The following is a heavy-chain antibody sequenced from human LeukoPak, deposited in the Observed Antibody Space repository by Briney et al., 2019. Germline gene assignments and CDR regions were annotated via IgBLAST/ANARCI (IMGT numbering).Heavy chain of an antibody. D-gene: IGHD6-19*01. J-gene: IGHJ4*02. V-gene: IGHV3-53*01. CDR1: GFTVSTNY. Sequence: GGSLRLSWAPSGFTVSTNYMSWVRQAPGKGLEWVSLFYSGGHTNYADSVKGRFTFSRDSSNNTLYLQMNSLRVEDTAVYYCARGEYGSGWYRDWGQGTLVTVSS. CDR3: ARGEYGSGWYRD. CDR2: FYSGGHT.